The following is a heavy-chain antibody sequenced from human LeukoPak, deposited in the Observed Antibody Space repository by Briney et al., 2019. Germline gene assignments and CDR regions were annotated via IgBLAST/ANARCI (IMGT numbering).Heavy chain of an antibody. D-gene: IGHD4-17*01. Sequence: SETLSLTCAVYGGSFSGYYWSWIRQPPGKGLEWIGEINHSGSTNYNPSLKSRVTISVDTSKNQFSLKLSSVTAADTAVYYCAIQHDYGDSVRHYWGQGTLVTVSS. J-gene: IGHJ4*02. CDR2: INHSGST. CDR1: GGSFSGYY. V-gene: IGHV4-34*01. CDR3: AIQHDYGDSVRHY.